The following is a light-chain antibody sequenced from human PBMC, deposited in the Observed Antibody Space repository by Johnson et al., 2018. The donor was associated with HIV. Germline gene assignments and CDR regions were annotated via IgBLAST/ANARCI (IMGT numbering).Light chain of an antibody. CDR2: ENN. Sequence: HSVLTQPPSVSAAPGQKVTISCSGSSSNIGNNYVSWYQQLPGTAPKLLIYENNKRPSGIPDRFSGSKSGTSATLGITGLTPRDEADYYCGTWDSSLSAYYVFGTGTKVTVL. J-gene: IGLJ1*01. CDR1: SSNIGNNY. CDR3: GTWDSSLSAYYV. V-gene: IGLV1-51*02.